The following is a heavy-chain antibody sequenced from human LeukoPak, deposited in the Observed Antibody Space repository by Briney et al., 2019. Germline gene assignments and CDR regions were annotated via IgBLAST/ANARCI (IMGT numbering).Heavy chain of an antibody. CDR1: GYSFTGHY. Sequence: GASVKVSCKTSGYSFTGHYIHWVRQAPGQGLEWMGWINPNSGATNYTQKFQGRVTMTRDTSITTTHMELSRLRYEDTAVYYCARDLSSSALLWFGAPPDYHYYMDVWGEGTTVTVSS. CDR3: ARDLSSSALLWFGAPPDYHYYMDV. J-gene: IGHJ6*03. V-gene: IGHV1-2*02. D-gene: IGHD3-10*01. CDR2: INPNSGAT.